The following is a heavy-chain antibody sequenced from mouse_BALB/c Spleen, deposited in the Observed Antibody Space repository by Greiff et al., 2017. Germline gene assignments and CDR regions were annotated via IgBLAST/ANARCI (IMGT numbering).Heavy chain of an antibody. J-gene: IGHJ3*01. V-gene: IGHV5-4*02. CDR1: GFTFSDYY. D-gene: IGHD6-1*01. CDR3: AIATGERAWFAY. CDR2: ISDGGSYT. Sequence: EVQLVESGGGLVKPGGSLKLSCAASGFTFSDYYMYWVRQTPEKRLEWVATISDGGSYTYYPDSVKGRFTISRDNAKNNLYLQMSSLKSEDTAMYYCAIATGERAWFAYWGQGTLVTVSA.